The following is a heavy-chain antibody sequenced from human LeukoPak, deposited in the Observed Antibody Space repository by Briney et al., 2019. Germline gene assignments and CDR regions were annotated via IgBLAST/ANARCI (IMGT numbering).Heavy chain of an antibody. CDR1: GYTFTGYY. CDR2: INPNSGGT. J-gene: IGHJ4*02. CDR3: ARAHSSGWTIDY. Sequence: ASVKVSCKASGYTFTGYYMHWVRQAPGQGLEWMGWINPNSGGTNYAQKFQGWVTMTRGTSISTAYMELSRLRSDDTAVYYCARAHSSGWTIDYWGQGTLVTVSS. D-gene: IGHD6-19*01. V-gene: IGHV1-2*04.